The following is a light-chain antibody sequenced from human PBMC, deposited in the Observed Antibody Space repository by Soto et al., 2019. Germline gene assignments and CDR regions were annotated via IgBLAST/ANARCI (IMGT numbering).Light chain of an antibody. CDR2: DAS. Sequence: DIQMTQSPSSLSASVGDRVTITCRARQDITNYLNWYQQKAGKAPKLLIYDASILETGVPSTFSGSGSGTHLTFTISSLQPEDIATYYCQQYDSLPSTFGQGTRLEI. J-gene: IGKJ5*01. CDR3: QQYDSLPST. V-gene: IGKV1-33*01. CDR1: QDITNY.